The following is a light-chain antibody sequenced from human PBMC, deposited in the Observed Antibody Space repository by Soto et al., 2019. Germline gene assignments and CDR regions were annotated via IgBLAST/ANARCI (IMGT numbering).Light chain of an antibody. CDR2: AAS. J-gene: IGKJ5*01. CDR3: QQLSSYPLT. V-gene: IGKV1-9*01. Sequence: DIQLTQSPSFLSASVGDRVTVTCRASQDINNYVAWFQQKPGKAPKLLIYAASTLQSGVPSRFSGSGSGTEFTLTLSSLQPEDFATYYCQQLSSYPLTFGLGTRLEIK. CDR1: QDINNY.